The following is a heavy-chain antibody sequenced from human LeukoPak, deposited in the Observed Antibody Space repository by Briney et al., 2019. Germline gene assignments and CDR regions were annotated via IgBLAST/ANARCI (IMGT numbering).Heavy chain of an antibody. CDR3: ARSRRSSSWYWFDP. Sequence: SETLSLTCAVYGGSFSGYYWSWIRQPPGKGLEWIGEINHSGSTNYNPSLKSRVTISVDTSKNQFSLKLSSVTAGDTAVYYCARSRRSSSWYWFDPWGEGTLVTVSS. D-gene: IGHD6-13*01. J-gene: IGHJ5*02. CDR1: GGSFSGYY. V-gene: IGHV4-34*01. CDR2: INHSGST.